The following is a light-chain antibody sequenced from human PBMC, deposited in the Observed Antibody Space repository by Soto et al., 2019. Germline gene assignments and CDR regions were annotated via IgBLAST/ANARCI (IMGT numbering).Light chain of an antibody. J-gene: IGLJ3*02. CDR1: SGDVGSFNL. CDR2: EVT. Sequence: QSALTQPASVSGSPGQSITISCTGTSGDVGSFNLVSWYQQHPGKAPHLLIYEVTKRPSGVSNRFSGSKSGNTASLTISGLQADDEADYYCCAYAGGSVYVLFGGGTKLTVL. CDR3: CAYAGGSVYVL. V-gene: IGLV2-23*02.